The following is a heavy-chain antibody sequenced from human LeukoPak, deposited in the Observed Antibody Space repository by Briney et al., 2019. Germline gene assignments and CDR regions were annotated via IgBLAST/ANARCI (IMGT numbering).Heavy chain of an antibody. CDR2: IYPGDSDT. J-gene: IGHJ4*02. V-gene: IGHV5-51*01. Sequence: GESLKISCKASGYTFTSYWIGWVREMPGKGLEWMGIIYPGDSDTRYSPSFQGQVTISADRSTSTAYLQWSSLKASDTAIYYCATHPGYSSGWYLGYWGQGTLVTVSS. CDR1: GYTFTSYW. D-gene: IGHD6-19*01. CDR3: ATHPGYSSGWYLGY.